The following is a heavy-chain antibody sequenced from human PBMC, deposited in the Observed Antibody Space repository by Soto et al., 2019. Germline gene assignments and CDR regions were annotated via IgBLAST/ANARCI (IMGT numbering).Heavy chain of an antibody. J-gene: IGHJ4*02. CDR3: ASDLVAATGFDY. D-gene: IGHD2-15*01. V-gene: IGHV4-39*01. CDR1: GGSISSSSYY. CDR2: IYYSGST. Sequence: SETLSLTCTVSGGSISSSSYYWGWIRQPPGKGLEWIGSIYYSGSTYYNPSLKSRVTISVDTSKNQFSLKLSPVTAADTAVYYCASDLVAATGFDYWGQGTLVTVSS.